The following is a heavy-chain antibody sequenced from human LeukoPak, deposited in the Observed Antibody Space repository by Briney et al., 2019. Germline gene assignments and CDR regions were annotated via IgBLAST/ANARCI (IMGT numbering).Heavy chain of an antibody. J-gene: IGHJ4*02. V-gene: IGHV3-64*01. CDR1: GFTFSSYA. Sequence: GGSLRLSCAASGFTFSSYAMHWVRQAPGKGLEYVSAISSNGGSTYYANSVKGRFTISRDNSKNTLYLQMGSLRAEDMAVYYCARTGPYGSGYDFDYWGQGTLVTVSS. CDR2: ISSNGGST. D-gene: IGHD3-10*01. CDR3: ARTGPYGSGYDFDY.